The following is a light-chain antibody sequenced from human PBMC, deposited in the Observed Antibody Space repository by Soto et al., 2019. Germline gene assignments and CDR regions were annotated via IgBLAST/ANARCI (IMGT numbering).Light chain of an antibody. CDR1: QSIRSSY. V-gene: IGKV3-20*01. Sequence: EIVLTQSPRTLSLSPGERATLSCRASQSIRSSYSAWYQQRPGQAPRLLIYYTCTRATGIPDRFSGSGSGTDVTLTISRLEPEDFAVYYCQQYGGSWTFGLGTKVEIK. CDR2: YTC. CDR3: QQYGGSWT. J-gene: IGKJ1*01.